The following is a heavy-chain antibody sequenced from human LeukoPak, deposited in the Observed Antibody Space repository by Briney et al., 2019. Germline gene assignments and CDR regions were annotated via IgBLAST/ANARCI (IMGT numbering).Heavy chain of an antibody. CDR3: ARALRYGDYAQYYGMDV. J-gene: IGHJ6*02. D-gene: IGHD4-17*01. CDR2: INPSGGGT. Sequence: ASVKVCCKASGYTFTSYYMHWVRQAPGQGLEWMGIINPSGGGTSYAQKFQGRVTMTRDTSTSTVYMELSSLRSEDTAVYYCARALRYGDYAQYYGMDVWGQGTTVTVSS. V-gene: IGHV1-46*01. CDR1: GYTFTSYY.